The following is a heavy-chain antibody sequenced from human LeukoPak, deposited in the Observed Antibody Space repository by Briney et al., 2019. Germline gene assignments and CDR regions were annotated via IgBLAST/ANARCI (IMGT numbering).Heavy chain of an antibody. CDR2: IASDGSRK. Sequence: PGGSLRLSCEASGFTFSSYVLHWVRQAPGKGLEGGAVIASDGSRKHYADSVKGRFTVSRDNSKNTVSLQMNFLRVEDTGLYYCARVSVWGSYGFPDYWGQGTLVTVSS. V-gene: IGHV3-30-3*01. D-gene: IGHD3-16*02. J-gene: IGHJ4*02. CDR3: ARVSVWGSYGFPDY. CDR1: GFTFSSYV.